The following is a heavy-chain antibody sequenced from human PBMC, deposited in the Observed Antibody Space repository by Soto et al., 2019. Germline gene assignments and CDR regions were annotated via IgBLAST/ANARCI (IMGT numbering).Heavy chain of an antibody. D-gene: IGHD6-6*01. Sequence: AGESLKISCKGSGYSFTSYWISWVRQMPGKGLEWMGRIDPSDSYTNYSPSFQGHVTISADKSISTAYLQWSSLKASDTAMYYCARLVKSSSEYYYYYGMDVWGQGTTVTVSS. CDR2: IDPSDSYT. CDR3: ARLVKSSSEYYYYYGMDV. CDR1: GYSFTSYW. J-gene: IGHJ6*02. V-gene: IGHV5-10-1*01.